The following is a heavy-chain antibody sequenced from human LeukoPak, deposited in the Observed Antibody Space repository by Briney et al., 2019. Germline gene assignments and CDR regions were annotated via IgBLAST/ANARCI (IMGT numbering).Heavy chain of an antibody. CDR1: GFTFSSYW. CDR2: INTDGSTI. CDR3: AKDLDYVWGSCDY. Sequence: GGSLRLSCAPSGFTFSSYWMHWVRQAPGKGLVWVSRINTDGSTITYADSVKGRFTISRDNSKNTLYLQMNSLRAEDTAVYYCAKDLDYVWGSCDYWGQGTLVTVSS. V-gene: IGHV3-74*01. J-gene: IGHJ4*02. D-gene: IGHD3-16*01.